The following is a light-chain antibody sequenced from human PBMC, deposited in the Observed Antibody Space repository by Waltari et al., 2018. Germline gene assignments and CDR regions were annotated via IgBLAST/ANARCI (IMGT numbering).Light chain of an antibody. J-gene: IGKJ3*01. CDR2: AAS. CDR3: QHLDSYPFT. CDR1: QAVSNY. V-gene: IGKV1-9*01. Sequence: IQLTPSPSSLSAPVGDRVTLTCRASQAVSNYLAVYQQKPGKAPNLLIYAASTLQSGVPSRFRGSGFGTGFTLTISRLQPEDFASYYCQHLDSYPFTFGPGTKVDIK.